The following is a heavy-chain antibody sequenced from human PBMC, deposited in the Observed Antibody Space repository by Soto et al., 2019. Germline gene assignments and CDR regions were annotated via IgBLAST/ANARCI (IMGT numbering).Heavy chain of an antibody. J-gene: IGHJ5*02. V-gene: IGHV4-34*01. CDR3: ARGAAAAGTGYNWFDP. D-gene: IGHD6-13*01. CDR1: GGSFSCYY. CDR2: INHSGST. Sequence: SETLSLTCAVYGGSFSCYYWSWIRQPPGKGLEWIGEINHSGSTNYNPSLKSRVTISVDTSKNQFSLKLSSVTAADTAVYYCARGAAAAGTGYNWFDPWGQGTLVTV.